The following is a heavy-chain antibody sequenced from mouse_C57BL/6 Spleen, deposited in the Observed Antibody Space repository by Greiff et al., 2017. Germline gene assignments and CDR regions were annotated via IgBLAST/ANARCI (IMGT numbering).Heavy chain of an antibody. V-gene: IGHV1-64*01. CDR3: ATYEYDGGFAY. CDR2: IHPNSGST. CDR1: GYTFTSYW. Sequence: QVQLQQPGAELVKPGASVKLSCKASGYTFTSYWMHWVKQRPGQGLEWIGMIHPNSGSTNYKEKFKSKATLTVDHSSSTAYMQLSSLTSEDSAVYYCATYEYDGGFAYWGQGTLVTVSA. D-gene: IGHD2-4*01. J-gene: IGHJ3*01.